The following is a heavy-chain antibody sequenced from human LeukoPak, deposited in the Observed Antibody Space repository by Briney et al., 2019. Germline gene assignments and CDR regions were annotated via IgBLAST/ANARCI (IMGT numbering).Heavy chain of an antibody. V-gene: IGHV4-34*01. D-gene: IGHD3-10*01. CDR3: ARHAFGELLYYFDY. CDR1: GGSFSGYY. CDR2: INHSGST. J-gene: IGHJ4*02. Sequence: PSETLSLTCAVYGGSFSGYYWSWIRQPPGKGLEWIGEINHSGSTNYNPSLKSRVTISVDTSKNQFSLKLSSVTAADTAVYYCARHAFGELLYYFDYWGQGTLVTVSS.